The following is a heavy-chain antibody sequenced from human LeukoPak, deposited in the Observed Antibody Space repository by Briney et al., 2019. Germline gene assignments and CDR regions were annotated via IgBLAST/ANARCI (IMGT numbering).Heavy chain of an antibody. Sequence: SETLSLTCAVYGGSFSGYYWSWIRQPPGKGLEWIGRIFTSGNTKYNPSLKSRVTMSVDTSKNQFSLKLTSVTAADTAVYYCAREGGGFDYWGQGTLVTVSS. CDR1: GGSFSGYY. J-gene: IGHJ4*02. CDR3: AREGGGFDY. CDR2: IFTSGNT. V-gene: IGHV4-59*10. D-gene: IGHD3-16*01.